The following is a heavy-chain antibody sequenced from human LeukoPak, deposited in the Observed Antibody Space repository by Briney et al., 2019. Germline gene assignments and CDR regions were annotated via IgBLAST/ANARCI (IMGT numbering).Heavy chain of an antibody. D-gene: IGHD4-23*01. Sequence: PSETLSLTCAVYGGSFSGYYWSWIRQPPGKGLEWIGEINHSGSTNYNPSLKSRVTISVDTSKNQFSLKLSSVTAADTAVYYCARGDVVTVTSSAFDIWGQGTMVTVSP. V-gene: IGHV4-34*01. CDR1: GGSFSGYY. J-gene: IGHJ3*02. CDR2: INHSGST. CDR3: ARGDVVTVTSSAFDI.